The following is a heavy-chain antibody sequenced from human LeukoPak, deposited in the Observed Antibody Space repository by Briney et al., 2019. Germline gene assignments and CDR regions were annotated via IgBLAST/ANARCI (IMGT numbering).Heavy chain of an antibody. Sequence: ASVRVSSRAPGYTFTSYAMNWVRQAPGQGLEWMGWINTNTGNPTYAQRFTGRFVFSLDTSVSTAYLQISSLKAEDTAVYYCARAFGELAYWYFDRWGRGTLVTVSS. V-gene: IGHV7-4-1*02. J-gene: IGHJ2*01. D-gene: IGHD3-10*01. CDR2: INTNTGNP. CDR3: ARAFGELAYWYFDR. CDR1: GYTFTSYA.